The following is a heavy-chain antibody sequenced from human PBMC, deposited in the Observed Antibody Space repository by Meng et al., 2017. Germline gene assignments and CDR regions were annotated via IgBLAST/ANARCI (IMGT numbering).Heavy chain of an antibody. D-gene: IGHD3-22*01. CDR1: GFSLSTSGMC. J-gene: IGHJ6*02. CDR2: IDWDDDK. V-gene: IGHV2-70*01. Sequence: SGPTLVKPTQTLTLTCTFSGFSLSTSGMCVSWIRQPPGKALEWLALIDWDDDKYYSTSLKTRLTISKETSKNQVVLTMTNMDPVDTATYYCARIVGYYDSSGWSYYYYGMDVWGQGTTVTVSS. CDR3: ARIVGYYDSSGWSYYYYGMDV.